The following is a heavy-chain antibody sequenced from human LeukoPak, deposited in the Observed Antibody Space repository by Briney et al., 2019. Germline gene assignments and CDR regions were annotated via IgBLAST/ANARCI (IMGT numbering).Heavy chain of an antibody. D-gene: IGHD1-26*01. CDR2: INHSGST. Sequence: SETLSLTCAVYGGSFSGYYWSWIRQPPGKGLEWMGGINHSGSTNYNPPIKRRVTISVDTSKNQLSLMLISVTAASRAVSYLAGGRSRGSYFGYWGQGTLVTVSS. CDR3: AGGRSRGSYFGY. V-gene: IGHV4-34*01. J-gene: IGHJ4*02. CDR1: GGSFSGYY.